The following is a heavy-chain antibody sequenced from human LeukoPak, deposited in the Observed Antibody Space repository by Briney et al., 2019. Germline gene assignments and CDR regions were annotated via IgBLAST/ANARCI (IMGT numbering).Heavy chain of an antibody. J-gene: IGHJ4*02. CDR3: ARENGDRVAYYFDY. CDR2: IIPIFGTA. Sequence: GASVKVSCKASGGTFSSYAISWVRQAPGQGFEWMGGIIPIFGTANYAQKFQGRVTITADESTSTAYMELSSLRSEDTAVYYCARENGDRVAYYFDYWGQGTLVTVSS. CDR1: GGTFSSYA. V-gene: IGHV1-69*13. D-gene: IGHD3-3*01.